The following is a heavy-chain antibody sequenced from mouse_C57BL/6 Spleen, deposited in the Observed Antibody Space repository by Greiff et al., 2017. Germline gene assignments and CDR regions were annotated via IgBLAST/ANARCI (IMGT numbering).Heavy chain of an antibody. CDR3: ARSWDGGLDY. V-gene: IGHV5-17*01. D-gene: IGHD4-1*01. CDR1: GFTFSDYG. J-gene: IGHJ2*01. CDR2: ISSGSSTI. Sequence: EVNLVESGGGLVKPGGSLKLSCAASGFTFSDYGMHWVRQAPEKGLEWVAYISSGSSTIYYADTVKGRFTISRDNAKNTLFLQMTSLRSEDTAMYYCARSWDGGLDYWGQGTTLTVSS.